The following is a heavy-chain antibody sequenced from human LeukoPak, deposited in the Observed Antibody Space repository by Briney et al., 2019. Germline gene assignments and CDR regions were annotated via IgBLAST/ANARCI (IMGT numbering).Heavy chain of an antibody. D-gene: IGHD3-10*02. J-gene: IGHJ6*04. Sequence: GGSLRLSCAASGFPFSTYAMNWVRQAPGKGLEWVSSIRGTGGGTYYADSVKGRFTISRDNSKNTLYLQMNSLRAKDTAVYYCAELGITMIGGVWGKGTTVTISS. CDR3: AELGITMIGGV. V-gene: IGHV3-23*01. CDR1: GFPFSTYA. CDR2: IRGTGGGT.